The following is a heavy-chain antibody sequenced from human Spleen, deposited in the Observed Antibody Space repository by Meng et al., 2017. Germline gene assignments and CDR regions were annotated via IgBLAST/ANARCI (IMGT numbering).Heavy chain of an antibody. CDR2: INHSGST. V-gene: IGHV4-34*01. J-gene: IGHJ4*02. CDR3: ARGPTTMAHDFDY. Sequence: VHCKGWAGGLLMPSGTLSLPCVGSGGSFSDYYWSWIRRPPGKGLEWFGEINHSGSTNYNPSLESRATISVDTSQNNLSLKLSSVTAADSAVYYCARGPTTMAHDFDYWGQGTLVTVSS. CDR1: GGSFSDYY. D-gene: IGHD4-11*01.